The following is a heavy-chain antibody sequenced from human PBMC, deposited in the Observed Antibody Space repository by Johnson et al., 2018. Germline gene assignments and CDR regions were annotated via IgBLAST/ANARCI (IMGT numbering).Heavy chain of an antibody. V-gene: IGHV1-69*01. J-gene: IGHJ6*02. CDR2: IIPIFGTA. D-gene: IGHD3-3*01. CDR3: ARDGICGVVPYYYYGMDV. Sequence: QVQLVQSGAEVKKPGSSVKVSCKASGGTFSSYAISWVRQAPGQGLEWMGGIIPIFGTANYAQKFQGRVTIAAGESTSTAYMELSSLRSEDTAVYYCARDGICGVVPYYYYGMDVWGQGTTVTVSS. CDR1: GGTFSSYA.